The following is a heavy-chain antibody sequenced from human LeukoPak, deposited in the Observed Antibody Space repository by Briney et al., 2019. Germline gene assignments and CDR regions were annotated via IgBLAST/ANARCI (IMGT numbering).Heavy chain of an antibody. CDR3: ARDLGPRIAEQPNYYFDY. CDR1: GFNFSSHA. D-gene: IGHD6-13*01. Sequence: QPGGSLRLSCAVSGFNFSSHAMSWVRQAPGKGLEWVSAISGSGGSTYYADSVKGRFTISRDNSKNTLYLQMNSLRAEDTAVYYCARDLGPRIAEQPNYYFDYWGQGTLVTVSS. CDR2: ISGSGGST. V-gene: IGHV3-23*01. J-gene: IGHJ4*02.